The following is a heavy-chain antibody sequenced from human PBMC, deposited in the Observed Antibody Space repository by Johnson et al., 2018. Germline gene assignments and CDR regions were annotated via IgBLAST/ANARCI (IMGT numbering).Heavy chain of an antibody. V-gene: IGHV3-48*01. Sequence: VQLVESGGGLVQXGGSXRLXCAASGFAFNIYSMNWVRLAPGKGLEWVSYMTSDGRTIHSADSVKGRFTIFRDNVRKLVFLQRNRRRSEDTAVYYCVSSVSWYFDLWGRGTLVTVSS. CDR2: MTSDGRTI. CDR1: GFAFNIYS. CDR3: VSSVSWYFDL. J-gene: IGHJ2*01.